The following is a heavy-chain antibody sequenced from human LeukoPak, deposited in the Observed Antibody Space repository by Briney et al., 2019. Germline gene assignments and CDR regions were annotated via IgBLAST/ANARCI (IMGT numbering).Heavy chain of an antibody. D-gene: IGHD6-13*01. V-gene: IGHV4-31*03. CDR1: GGSISSGGYY. CDR3: ARAAGYSSRSRRGNWFDP. Sequence: SQTLSLTCTVSGGSISSGGYYWSWIRQHPGKGLEWIGYIYYSGRTYYNPSLKSRVTISVDTPKNQFSLKPSSVTAADTAVYYCARAAGYSSRSRRGNWFDPWGQGTLVTVSS. J-gene: IGHJ5*02. CDR2: IYYSGRT.